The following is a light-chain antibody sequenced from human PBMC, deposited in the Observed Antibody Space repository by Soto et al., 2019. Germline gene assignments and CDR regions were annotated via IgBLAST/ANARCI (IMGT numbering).Light chain of an antibody. V-gene: IGKV3-15*01. CDR3: QHYNNWPQT. J-gene: IGKJ2*01. Sequence: EIVMTQSPVTLSVSPGDRATLSCRASQSVSSKLAWYQQKPGQAPRLLIYGASTRATGIPARFSGSGSGTAFTLSNSSLQSEDFAVYYCQHYNNWPQTFGQGTKLEIK. CDR2: GAS. CDR1: QSVSSK.